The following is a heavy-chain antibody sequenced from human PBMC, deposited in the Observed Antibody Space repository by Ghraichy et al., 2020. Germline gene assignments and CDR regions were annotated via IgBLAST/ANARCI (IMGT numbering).Heavy chain of an antibody. CDR2: IYYSGST. CDR1: GGSISSYY. CDR3: ARVMRQLALDY. Sequence: SETLSLTCTVSGGSISSYYWSWIRQPPGKGLEWIGYIYYSGSTNYNPSLKSRVTISVDTTKNQFSLKLSSVTAADTAVYYWARVMRQLALDYWGQGTLVTVSS. D-gene: IGHD6-6*01. J-gene: IGHJ4*02. V-gene: IGHV4-59*01.